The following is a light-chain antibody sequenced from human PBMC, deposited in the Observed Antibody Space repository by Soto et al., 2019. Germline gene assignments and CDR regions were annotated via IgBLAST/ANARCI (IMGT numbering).Light chain of an antibody. CDR2: GAS. J-gene: IGKJ2*01. Sequence: DIVLTQSPGTLSLSPGERATLSCRASQTVSSSYLAWYQQKPGQAPRLLIYGASTRATGVPARFSGSGSATEFTLSISSLQSEDVAVYYCQQYGDWPPETFGQGTKLEI. CDR1: QTVSSSY. CDR3: QQYGDWPPET. V-gene: IGKV3-20*01.